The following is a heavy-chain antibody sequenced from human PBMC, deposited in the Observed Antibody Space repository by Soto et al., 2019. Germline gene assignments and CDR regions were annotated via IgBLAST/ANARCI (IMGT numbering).Heavy chain of an antibody. Sequence: GGSLRLSCAASGFTFSSYAMRWVRQAPGKGLEWVSTLIGGHYGTAYSYSVKGRFTVSRDNSKNCLYLQMNSLGVEDTAMYFCAKGKSTGDIDWFDPWGQGSLVTVSS. CDR2: LIGGHYGT. D-gene: IGHD3-10*01. V-gene: IGHV3-23*01. CDR3: AKGKSTGDIDWFDP. CDR1: GFTFSSYA. J-gene: IGHJ5*02.